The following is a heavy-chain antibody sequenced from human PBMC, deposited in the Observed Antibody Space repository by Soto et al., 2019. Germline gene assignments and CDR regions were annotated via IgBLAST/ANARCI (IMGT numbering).Heavy chain of an antibody. CDR2: IYPGDSDT. CDR3: ATTRQLVGGWFDP. Sequence: GESLKISCKGSGYSFTSYWIGWVRQMPGKGLEWMGIIYPGDSDTRYSPSFQGQVTISADKSISTAYLQWSSLKASDTSMYYCATTRQLVGGWFDPWGQGTLVTVSS. V-gene: IGHV5-51*01. CDR1: GYSFTSYW. D-gene: IGHD6-6*01. J-gene: IGHJ5*02.